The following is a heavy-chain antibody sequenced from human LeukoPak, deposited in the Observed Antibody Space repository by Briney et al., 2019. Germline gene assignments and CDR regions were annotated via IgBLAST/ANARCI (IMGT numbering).Heavy chain of an antibody. CDR3: AKDSSGWPYYFDY. V-gene: IGHV3-9*01. CDR2: ISWNSGSI. Sequence: GGSLRLFCAASGFTFDDYAMHWGRQAPXXXXXWVSGISWNSGSIGYADSVKGRFTISRDNAKNSLYLQMNSLRAEDTALYYCAKDSSGWPYYFDYWGQGTLVTVSS. D-gene: IGHD6-19*01. J-gene: IGHJ4*02. CDR1: GFTFDDYA.